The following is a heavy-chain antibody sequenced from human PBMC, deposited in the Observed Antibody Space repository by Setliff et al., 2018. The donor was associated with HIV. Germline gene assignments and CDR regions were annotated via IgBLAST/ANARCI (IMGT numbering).Heavy chain of an antibody. J-gene: IGHJ6*03. CDR1: GFTFISCG. CDR2: ISGSGSST. Sequence: PGGSLRLSCAASGFTFISCGMSWVRQAPGKGLEWVSSISGSGSSTYYADSVKGRFTISRDNSKNTLYLQMDSLRAEDTAVYYCAKDGPTVIEGSYMDVWGKGTTVTVSS. D-gene: IGHD4-4*01. V-gene: IGHV3-23*01. CDR3: AKDGPTVIEGSYMDV.